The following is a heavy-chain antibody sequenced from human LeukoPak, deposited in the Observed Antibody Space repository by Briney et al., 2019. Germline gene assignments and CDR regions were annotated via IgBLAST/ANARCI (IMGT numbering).Heavy chain of an antibody. CDR3: ARAMVRGVINFLDY. D-gene: IGHD3-10*01. CDR2: ISGSGGST. V-gene: IGHV3-23*01. Sequence: GGSLRLSCAASGFTFSSYGMSWVRQAPGKGLEWVSAISGSGGSTYYADSVKGRFTISRDNSKNTLYLQMNSLRAEDTAVYYCARAMVRGVINFLDYWGQGTLVTVSS. CDR1: GFTFSSYG. J-gene: IGHJ4*02.